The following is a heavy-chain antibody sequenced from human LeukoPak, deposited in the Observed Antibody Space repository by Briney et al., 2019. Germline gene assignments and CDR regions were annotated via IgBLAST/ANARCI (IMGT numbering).Heavy chain of an antibody. D-gene: IGHD6-19*01. CDR3: TKAIGAAVGDAFHI. CDR1: GFTFRNAW. J-gene: IGHJ3*02. V-gene: IGHV3-33*06. CDR2: IWYDGINK. Sequence: GGSLRLSCAASGFTFRNAWMTWVRQAPGKGLEWVAAIWYDGINKYYADSVKGRFTTSRDNSKNTLYLQMNSLRVEDTAVYYCTKAIGAAVGDAFHIWGQGTLVTVSS.